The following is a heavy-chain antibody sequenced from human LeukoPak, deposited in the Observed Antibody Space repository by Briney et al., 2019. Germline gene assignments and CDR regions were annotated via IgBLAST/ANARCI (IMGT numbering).Heavy chain of an antibody. CDR3: ARDWVITPDAFDI. D-gene: IGHD3-22*01. CDR1: GFTLNGYW. J-gene: IGHJ3*02. Sequence: PGGSLRLSCAAPGFTLNGYWIHWVRQAPGKGLVWVSRINSDGSTTSYADSVKGRFTISRDNSKNTLYLQMNSLRAEDTAVYFCARDWVITPDAFDIWGQGTMVTVSS. V-gene: IGHV3-74*01. CDR2: INSDGSTT.